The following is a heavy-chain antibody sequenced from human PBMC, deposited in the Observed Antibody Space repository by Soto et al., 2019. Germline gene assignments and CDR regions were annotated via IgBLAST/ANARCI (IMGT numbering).Heavy chain of an antibody. D-gene: IGHD1-26*01. CDR1: GFTFDDYA. CDR2: ISWNSGSK. CDR3: VKDGGGASGRYSGYFDH. J-gene: IGHJ4*02. Sequence: EVQLVESGGGLVQPGRSLRLSCAASGFTFDDYAMHWVRQDSGKGLEWVSGISWNSGSKGYADSVKGRFTISRDNAKNSLYLQMNSLRPEDTALYYCVKDGGGASGRYSGYFDHWGQGILVTVSS. V-gene: IGHV3-9*01.